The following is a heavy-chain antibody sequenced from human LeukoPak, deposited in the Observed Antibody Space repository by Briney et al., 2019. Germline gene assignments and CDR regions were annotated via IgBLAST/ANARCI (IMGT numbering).Heavy chain of an antibody. D-gene: IGHD3-16*01. Sequence: PSETLSLTCTVSGGSISSGDYYWSWIRQPPGMGLEGIGYMYYSGSTYYNPSLKSRVTISVDTSKNQFSLKLSSVTAADTAVYYCARAFGSPPPTYYFDYWGQGTLVTVSS. CDR2: MYYSGST. CDR1: GGSISSGDYY. J-gene: IGHJ4*02. CDR3: ARAFGSPPPTYYFDY. V-gene: IGHV4-30-4*08.